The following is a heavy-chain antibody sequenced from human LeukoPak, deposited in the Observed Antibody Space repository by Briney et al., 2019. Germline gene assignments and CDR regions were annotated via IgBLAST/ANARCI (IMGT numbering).Heavy chain of an antibody. CDR3: ARRPYYYGSGSYEGALDI. CDR1: GGTFSSCA. CDR2: IIPIFGTA. D-gene: IGHD3-10*01. V-gene: IGHV1-69*06. Sequence: SVKVSCKASGGTFSSCAISWVRQAPGQGLDWMGGIIPIFGTANYAQNFQGRVTITADKSMSTAYMELSSLRSEDTAVYYCARRPYYYGSGSYEGALDIWGQGTMVIVSS. J-gene: IGHJ3*02.